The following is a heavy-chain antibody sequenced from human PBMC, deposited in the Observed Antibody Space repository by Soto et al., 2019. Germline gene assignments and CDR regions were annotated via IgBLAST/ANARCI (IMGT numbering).Heavy chain of an antibody. CDR2: LSDSGGST. J-gene: IGHJ4*02. Sequence: EVQLLESGGGLVQPGGSLRLSCTASGFTFSSHAMTWVRQAPGKGLEWVSGLSDSGGSTYYADSVKGRFTISRDKSMNTLYLQMNTLGAEDTAVYYCAKVSSSWYAGFFDLWGQGTLVTVSS. CDR3: AKVSSSWYAGFFDL. CDR1: GFTFSSHA. D-gene: IGHD6-13*01. V-gene: IGHV3-23*01.